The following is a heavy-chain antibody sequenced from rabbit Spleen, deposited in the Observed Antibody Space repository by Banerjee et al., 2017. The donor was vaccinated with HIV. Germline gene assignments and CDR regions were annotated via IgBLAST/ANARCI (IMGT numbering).Heavy chain of an antibody. J-gene: IGHJ4*01. Sequence: QEQLVESGGGLVKPEGSLTLTCTASGFSFSSSYYMCWVRQAPGKGLEWIACIYTGSSGSTYYASWAKGRFTISKTSSTTVTLQMASLTAADTATYFCARDSGIGTDYMMELWGPGTLVTV. V-gene: IGHV1S45*01. CDR1: GFSFSSSYY. D-gene: IGHD1-1*01. CDR3: ARDSGIGTDYMMEL. CDR2: IYTGSSGST.